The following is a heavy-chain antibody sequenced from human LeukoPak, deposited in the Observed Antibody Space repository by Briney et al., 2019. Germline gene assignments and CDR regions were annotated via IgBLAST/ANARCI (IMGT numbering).Heavy chain of an antibody. CDR1: GGSISSYY. CDR2: TYYSGST. CDR3: ARGRYCSSTSCSLMFDP. J-gene: IGHJ5*02. V-gene: IGHV4-59*01. Sequence: SETLSLTCTVSGGSISSYYWSWIRQPPGKGLEWIGYTYYSGSTNYNPSLKSRVTISVDTSKNQFSLKLSSVTAADTAVYYCARGRYCSSTSCSLMFDPWGQGTLVTVSS. D-gene: IGHD2-2*01.